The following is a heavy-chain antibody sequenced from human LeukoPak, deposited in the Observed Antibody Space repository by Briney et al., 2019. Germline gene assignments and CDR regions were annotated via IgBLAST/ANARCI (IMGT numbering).Heavy chain of an antibody. V-gene: IGHV1-2*06. Sequence: ASVKVSCKASGYTFTGYYIHWVRQAPGQGLEWMGRINPNSGDTNYAQKFQGRVTMTRDTSISTAYMELGRLSSDDTAVYYCARDRSELMITFGGVIVNYFDPWGQGTLVTVSS. CDR2: INPNSGDT. CDR3: ARDRSELMITFGGVIVNYFDP. J-gene: IGHJ5*02. CDR1: GYTFTGYY. D-gene: IGHD3-16*02.